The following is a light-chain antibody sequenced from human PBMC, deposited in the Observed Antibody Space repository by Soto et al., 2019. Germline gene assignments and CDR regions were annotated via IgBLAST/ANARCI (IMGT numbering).Light chain of an antibody. V-gene: IGLV1-40*01. CDR3: QSYDTSLSGGSV. CDR1: SSNIGAGFD. Sequence: QSVLTQSPSVSRAPGQRVSISCTGTSSNIGAGFDVHWYQQLPATAPKLLIYGNNNRPSGVPDRFSGSKSGTSASLSITGLQAEDEADYYCQSYDTSLSGGSVFGTGTKLTVL. CDR2: GNN. J-gene: IGLJ1*01.